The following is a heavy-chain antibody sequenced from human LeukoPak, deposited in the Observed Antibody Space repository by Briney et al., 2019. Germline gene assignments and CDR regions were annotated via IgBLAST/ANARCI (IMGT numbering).Heavy chain of an antibody. J-gene: IGHJ4*02. CDR3: ARVYDSSGYYEYYFDY. D-gene: IGHD3-22*01. Sequence: SETLSLTCTVSGGSISSSSYYWGWIRQPPGKGLEWIGYIYYSGSTYYNPSLKSRVTISVDTSKNQFSLKLSSVTAADTAVYYCARVYDSSGYYEYYFDYWGQGTLVTVSS. CDR1: GGSISSSSYY. CDR2: IYYSGST. V-gene: IGHV4-39*07.